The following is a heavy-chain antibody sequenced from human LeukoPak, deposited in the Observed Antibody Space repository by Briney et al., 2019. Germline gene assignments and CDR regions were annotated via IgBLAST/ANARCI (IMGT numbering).Heavy chain of an antibody. J-gene: IGHJ5*02. Sequence: SQTLSLTCTVSGDSISSVTCYWSWTRQPAGKGLKWIGRISSRGSDNYNPSLKSRVSVSLDTSKNQFSLRLSSVTATDTAVYYCARVTRYCSSTSCLNWFDPWGQGTLVTVSS. CDR1: GDSISSVTCY. D-gene: IGHD2-2*01. CDR2: ISSRGSD. CDR3: ARVTRYCSSTSCLNWFDP. V-gene: IGHV4-61*02.